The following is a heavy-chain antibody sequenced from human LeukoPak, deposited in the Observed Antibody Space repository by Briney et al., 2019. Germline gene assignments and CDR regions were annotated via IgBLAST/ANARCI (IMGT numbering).Heavy chain of an antibody. CDR2: LSGSGGST. Sequence: GGSLRLSCAASGFTFSRNAMSWVRQAPGKGLEWVSGLSGSGGSTYYADSVKGRFTISRDNSKNTLYLQMNSLRAEDTAVYYCAKDGPYDFWSGYTPFDYWGQGTLVTVSS. CDR3: AKDGPYDFWSGYTPFDY. V-gene: IGHV3-23*01. J-gene: IGHJ4*02. CDR1: GFTFSRNA. D-gene: IGHD3-3*01.